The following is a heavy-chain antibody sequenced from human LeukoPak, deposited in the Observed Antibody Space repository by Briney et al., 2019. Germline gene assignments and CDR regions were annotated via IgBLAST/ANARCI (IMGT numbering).Heavy chain of an antibody. Sequence: GGSLGLSCAASGFTFSSYAMSWVRQAPGKGLEWVSAISGSGGSTYYADSVKGRFTISRDNSKNTLYLQMNSLRAEDTAVYYCAKYSGWGSAVAGTFIVDYWGQGTLVTVSS. V-gene: IGHV3-23*01. CDR1: GFTFSSYA. J-gene: IGHJ4*02. CDR2: ISGSGGST. D-gene: IGHD6-19*01. CDR3: AKYSGWGSAVAGTFIVDY.